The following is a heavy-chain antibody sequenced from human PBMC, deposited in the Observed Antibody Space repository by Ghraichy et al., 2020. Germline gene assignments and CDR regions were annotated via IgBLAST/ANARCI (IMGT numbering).Heavy chain of an antibody. J-gene: IGHJ4*02. Sequence: SETLSLTCTVSGGSISSSSYYWGWIRQPPGKGLEWIGSIYYSGSTYYNPSLKSRVTISVDTSKNQFSLKLSSVTAADTAVYYCARRVPHSSSWPYYFDYWGQGTLVTVSS. CDR2: IYYSGST. CDR1: GGSISSSSYY. CDR3: ARRVPHSSSWPYYFDY. D-gene: IGHD6-13*01. V-gene: IGHV4-39*01.